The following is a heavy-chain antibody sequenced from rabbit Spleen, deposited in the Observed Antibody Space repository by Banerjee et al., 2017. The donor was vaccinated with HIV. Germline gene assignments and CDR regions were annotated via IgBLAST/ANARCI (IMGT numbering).Heavy chain of an antibody. CDR2: IDAYSGGDT. Sequence: QEQLVESGGGLVQPEGSLTLTCKASGVSFSDKDVMCWVRQAPGKGLEWIACIDAYSGGDTYYAGWAKGRFTISSDNAQNTVDLQMNSLTAADTATYFCARSLYWSSGWGDLWGQGTLVTVS. CDR3: ARSLYWSSGWGDL. J-gene: IGHJ3*01. V-gene: IGHV1S45*01. CDR1: GVSFSDKDV. D-gene: IGHD4-1*01.